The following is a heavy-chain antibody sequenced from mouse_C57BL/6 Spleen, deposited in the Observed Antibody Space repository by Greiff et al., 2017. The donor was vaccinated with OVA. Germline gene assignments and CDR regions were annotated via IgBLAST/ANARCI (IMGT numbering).Heavy chain of an antibody. J-gene: IGHJ1*03. V-gene: IGHV1-18*01. D-gene: IGHD1-1*01. Sequence: DVKLQESGPELVKPGASVKIPCKASGYTFTDYNMDWVKQSHGKSLEWIGDINPNNGGTIYNQKFKGKATLTVDKSSSTAYMELRSLTSEDTAVYYCARRDYYGSRWYFDVWGTGTTVTVSS. CDR3: ARRDYYGSRWYFDV. CDR1: GYTFTDYN. CDR2: INPNNGGT.